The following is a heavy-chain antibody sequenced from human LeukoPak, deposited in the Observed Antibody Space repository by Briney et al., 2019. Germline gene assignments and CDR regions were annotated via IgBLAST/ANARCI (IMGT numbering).Heavy chain of an antibody. CDR3: AKDRTAAGTEYNWFDP. D-gene: IGHD6-13*01. V-gene: IGHV3-23*01. CDR2: ISGSGGST. J-gene: IGHJ5*02. CDR1: GFTFSSYA. Sequence: GGSLRLSCAASGFTFSSYAMSWIRQAPGKGLEWVSAISGSGGSTYYADSVKGRFTISRDNSKNTLYLQMNSLRAEDTAVYYCAKDRTAAGTEYNWFDPWGQGTLVTVSS.